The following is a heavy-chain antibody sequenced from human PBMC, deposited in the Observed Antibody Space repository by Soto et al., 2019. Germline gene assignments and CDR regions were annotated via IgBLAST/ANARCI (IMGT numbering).Heavy chain of an antibody. Sequence: GGSLRLSCAASGFTFSSYAMSWVRQAPGKGLEWVSAISGSGGSTYYADSVKGRFTISRDNSKNTLYLQMNSLRAEDTAVYYCAKSLGGLTGYYLFDYWGQGTLVTVSS. D-gene: IGHD3-9*01. CDR3: AKSLGGLTGYYLFDY. CDR2: ISGSGGST. V-gene: IGHV3-23*01. J-gene: IGHJ4*02. CDR1: GFTFSSYA.